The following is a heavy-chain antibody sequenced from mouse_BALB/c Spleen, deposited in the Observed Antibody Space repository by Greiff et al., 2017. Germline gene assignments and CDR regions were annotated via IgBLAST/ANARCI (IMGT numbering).Heavy chain of an antibody. J-gene: IGHJ4*01. Sequence: EVKLVESGPELVKPGASVKMSCKASGYTFTSYVMLWVKQKPGQGLEWIGYINPYNDGTKYNEKFKGKATLTSDKSSSTAYMELSSLTSEDSAVYYCARGDYYGTGDYWGQGTSVTVSS. CDR3: ARGDYYGTGDY. CDR2: INPYNDGT. D-gene: IGHD1-2*01. CDR1: GYTFTSYV. V-gene: IGHV1-14*01.